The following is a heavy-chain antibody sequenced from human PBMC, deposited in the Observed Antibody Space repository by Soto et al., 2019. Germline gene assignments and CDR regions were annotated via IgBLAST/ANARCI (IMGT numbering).Heavy chain of an antibody. Sequence: GGAMRVSSTAAGFNLRNLGSHRVRQNTGKGVEWVAVISYDGSNKYYADSVKGRFTISRDNSKNTLSLQMNSLRPEDTAVYYCAKDFNLPATSPSYFPFDYWGRGTLVTVSS. J-gene: IGHJ4*02. CDR3: AKDFNLPATSPSYFPFDY. V-gene: IGHV3-30*18. CDR2: ISYDGSNK. D-gene: IGHD2-2*01. CDR1: GFNLRNLG.